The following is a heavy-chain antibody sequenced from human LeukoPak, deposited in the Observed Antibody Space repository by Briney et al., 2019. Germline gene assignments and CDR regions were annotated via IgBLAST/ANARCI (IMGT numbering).Heavy chain of an antibody. V-gene: IGHV3-23*01. CDR3: AKDTRTWYQLLREYFQH. Sequence: PGGSLRLSCAASGFTFSSYAMSWVRQAPGKGLEWVSAISGSGGSTYYADSVKGRFTISRDNSKNTLYLQMNSLRAEDTAVYYCAKDTRTWYQLLREYFQHWGQGTLVTVSS. CDR2: ISGSGGST. J-gene: IGHJ1*01. CDR1: GFTFSSYA. D-gene: IGHD2-2*01.